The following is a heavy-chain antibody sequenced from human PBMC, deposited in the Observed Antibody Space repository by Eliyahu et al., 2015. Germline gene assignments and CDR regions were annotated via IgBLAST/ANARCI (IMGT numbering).Heavy chain of an antibody. V-gene: IGHV3-33*01. CDR1: GFXFSKYN. CDR2: VRHDVNIQ. CDR3: AGDGGRGYDFAY. Sequence: QVQLVESGGGVVQPGRSLRLSCAAXGFXFSKYNMDWVRQAPGKGLEWVAVVRHDVNIQYYADSVKGRFTISRDNSKNTLYLQMNSLRAEDTAVYYCAGDGGRGYDFAYWGQGTLVTVSS. D-gene: IGHD3-16*01. J-gene: IGHJ4*02.